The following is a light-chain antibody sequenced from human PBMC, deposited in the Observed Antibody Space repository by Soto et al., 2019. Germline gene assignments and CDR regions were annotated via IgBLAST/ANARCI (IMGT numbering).Light chain of an antibody. CDR2: DVS. J-gene: IGLJ1*01. V-gene: IGLV2-11*01. CDR1: SSDVGGYNY. CDR3: SSYTSSRAYV. Sequence: QSVLTQTRSVSGSPGQSVTISCTGTSSDVGGYNYVSWYQQHPGKAPKLMIYDVSKRPSGVPDRFSGSKSGNTASLTISGLQAEDEADYYCSSYTSSRAYVFGIGTKV.